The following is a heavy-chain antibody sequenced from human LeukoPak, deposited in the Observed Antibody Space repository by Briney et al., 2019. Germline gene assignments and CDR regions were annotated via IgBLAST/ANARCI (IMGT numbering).Heavy chain of an antibody. J-gene: IGHJ4*02. D-gene: IGHD3-16*01. Sequence: GGSLRLSCAGSGFTFSRSWMTWVRQAPGKGLEWVASINQGGSVLHYMDSVKGRSTISRDNAENSVFLQMNNLRAEDTAVYYCAKLLGDVTTLDYWGQGTQVTVSS. CDR1: GFTFSRSW. CDR2: INQGGSVL. V-gene: IGHV3-7*01. CDR3: AKLLGDVTTLDY.